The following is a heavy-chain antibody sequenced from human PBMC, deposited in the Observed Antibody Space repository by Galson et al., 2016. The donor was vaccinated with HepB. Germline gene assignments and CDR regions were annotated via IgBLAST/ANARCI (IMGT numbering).Heavy chain of an antibody. V-gene: IGHV4-31*03. D-gene: IGHD3-10*01. CDR1: GGSISSGGYY. CDR3: ARAVWLPLSGMDV. Sequence: LSLTCTVSGGSISSGGYYWSWIRQHPGKGLEWIGYIYHSGSTYYNPSLKSRVTISVDTSKNQFSLKLSSVTAADTAVYYCARAVWLPLSGMDVWGQGTTVTVSS. J-gene: IGHJ6*02. CDR2: IYHSGST.